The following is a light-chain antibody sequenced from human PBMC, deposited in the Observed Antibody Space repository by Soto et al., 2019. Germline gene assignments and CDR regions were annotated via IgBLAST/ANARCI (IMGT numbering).Light chain of an antibody. CDR1: QGISNY. V-gene: IGKV1-27*01. Sequence: DIQMTQSPSSLSASVGDRVTITCRASQGISNYLAWYQQIPGKVPKLLISAASTVQSGVPSRFSGSGSGTEFTLTISSLQPEDVATYYCQKYTNVPTFGGGTKVEIK. CDR3: QKYTNVPT. CDR2: AAS. J-gene: IGKJ4*01.